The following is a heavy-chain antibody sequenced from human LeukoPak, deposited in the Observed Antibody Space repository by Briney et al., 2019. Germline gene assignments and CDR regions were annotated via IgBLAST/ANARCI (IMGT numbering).Heavy chain of an antibody. CDR2: INPNNGGT. V-gene: IGHV1-2*02. D-gene: IGHD6-6*01. J-gene: IGHJ5*02. Sequence: ASVKVSCKASGYTFTSYGISWVRQAPGQGLEWMGWINPNNGGTNYAQKFQGRVTMTRDTSISTAYMELTGLRSDDTAVYYCARGGITPRRSWFEPWGQGTLVTVSS. CDR1: GYTFTSYG. CDR3: ARGGITPRRSWFEP.